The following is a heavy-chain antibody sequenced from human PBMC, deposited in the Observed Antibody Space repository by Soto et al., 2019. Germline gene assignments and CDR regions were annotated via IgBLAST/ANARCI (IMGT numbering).Heavy chain of an antibody. CDR2: ISAIGETT. CDR1: GFTLMDYG. D-gene: IGHD6-13*01. J-gene: IGHJ6*03. V-gene: IGHV3-23*01. Sequence: GGSLRLSCAASGFTLMDYGMSWVRQAPGKGLEWVSAISAIGETTYYADSVRGRFTISREISKNTLYLQMNSLRAEDTAVYYCARGGSWSEYYYYYYYMDVWGKGTTVTVSS. CDR3: ARGGSWSEYYYYYYYMDV.